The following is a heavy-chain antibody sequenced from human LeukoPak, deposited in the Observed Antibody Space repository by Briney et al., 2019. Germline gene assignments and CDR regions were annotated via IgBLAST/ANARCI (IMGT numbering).Heavy chain of an antibody. CDR3: ARAYYDILTGSGDFDY. V-gene: IGHV5-51*01. D-gene: IGHD3-9*01. Sequence: GESLKISCKGSGYSFTSYWIGWVRQMPGKGLEWMGIIYPGDSDTRYSPSFQGQVTISADKSISTAYLQWSSLKASDTAMYHCARAYYDILTGSGDFDYWGQGTLVTVSS. J-gene: IGHJ4*02. CDR2: IYPGDSDT. CDR1: GYSFTSYW.